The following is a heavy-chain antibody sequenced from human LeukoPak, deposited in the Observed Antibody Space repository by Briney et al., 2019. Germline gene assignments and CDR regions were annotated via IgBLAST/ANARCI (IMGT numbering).Heavy chain of an antibody. D-gene: IGHD3-22*01. Sequence: PGGSLRLSCAASGFTLSSYAMNWVRQAPGRGVEWVSTTSGGGCSTYYADSVKGRFTSSRDNSQNTLYLQMNSLRAEDTGVYYCAKDSAGPRNYYDTSGYLDYWGEGTLVSVSS. V-gene: IGHV3-23*01. J-gene: IGHJ4*02. CDR3: AKDSAGPRNYYDTSGYLDY. CDR2: TSGGGCST. CDR1: GFTLSSYA.